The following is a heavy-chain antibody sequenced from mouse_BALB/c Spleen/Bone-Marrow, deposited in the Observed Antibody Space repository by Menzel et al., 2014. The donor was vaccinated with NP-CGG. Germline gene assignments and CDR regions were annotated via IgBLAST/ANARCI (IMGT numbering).Heavy chain of an antibody. J-gene: IGHJ4*01. V-gene: IGHV1S135*01. D-gene: IGHD2-2*01. Sequence: EVKLQESGPELVKPGASVKVSCKASGYAFTNYNMFWVKQSHGKSLEWIGYIDPYSGGTNYNQKFKGKATLTVDKSSSTAYMHLNSLTSEDSAVYYCARGLSRAMDYWGQGNSVTVSS. CDR3: ARGLSRAMDY. CDR1: GYAFTNYN. CDR2: IDPYSGGT.